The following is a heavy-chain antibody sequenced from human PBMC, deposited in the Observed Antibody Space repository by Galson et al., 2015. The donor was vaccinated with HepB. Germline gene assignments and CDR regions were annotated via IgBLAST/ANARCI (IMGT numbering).Heavy chain of an antibody. Sequence: SVKVSCKASGYTFTTYHIHWVRQAPGQGLEWMGIINPSGGSTSYAQKFQGRVTMTRDTSTSTVYMELSSLRSEDTAVYYCAREGEGGAASFEYWGQGTLVTVSS. V-gene: IGHV1-46*01. J-gene: IGHJ4*02. CDR3: AREGEGGAASFEY. CDR2: INPSGGST. CDR1: GYTFTTYH. D-gene: IGHD1-26*01.